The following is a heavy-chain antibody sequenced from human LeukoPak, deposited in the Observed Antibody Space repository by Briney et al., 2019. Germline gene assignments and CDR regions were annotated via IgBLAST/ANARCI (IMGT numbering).Heavy chain of an antibody. J-gene: IGHJ4*02. CDR2: IYSGGST. D-gene: IGHD3-22*01. Sequence: GGSLRLSCAASGVIVGDHYMSWVRQAPGKGLEWVSVIYSGGSTYYAESVKGRFTISRDNSKNTVYLQMNSLRAEDTAVYYCAKSNYYDSSATFDYWGQGTQVTVSS. V-gene: IGHV3-53*01. CDR3: AKSNYYDSSATFDY. CDR1: GVIVGDHY.